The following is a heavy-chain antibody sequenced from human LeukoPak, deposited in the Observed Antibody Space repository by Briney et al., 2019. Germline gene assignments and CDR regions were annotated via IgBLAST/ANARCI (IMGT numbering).Heavy chain of an antibody. CDR2: ISGSGDTT. CDR3: ARVWGDTAMVTLDY. V-gene: IGHV3-23*01. J-gene: IGHJ4*02. CDR1: GFTFSSYA. D-gene: IGHD5-18*01. Sequence: GGSLRLSCAASGFTFSSYAMSWVRQAPGKGLEWVSGISGSGDTTYYADSVKGRFTISRDNSKNTLYVQMNSLRAEDTAVYYCARVWGDTAMVTLDYWGQGTLVTVSS.